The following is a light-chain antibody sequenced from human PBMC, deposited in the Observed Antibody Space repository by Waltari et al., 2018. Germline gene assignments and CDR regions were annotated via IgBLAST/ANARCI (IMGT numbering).Light chain of an antibody. CDR3: QHYVRLPVT. V-gene: IGKV3-20*01. J-gene: IGKJ1*01. Sequence: EIVLTQSPGTLSLSPGERATLSCWASQSVGRSLAWYQHKRGQPPRLLIYGASTRATGVPDRFSGSGSGTDFSLTISRPEPEDFAVYYCQHYVRLPVTFGQGTKVEI. CDR2: GAS. CDR1: QSVGRS.